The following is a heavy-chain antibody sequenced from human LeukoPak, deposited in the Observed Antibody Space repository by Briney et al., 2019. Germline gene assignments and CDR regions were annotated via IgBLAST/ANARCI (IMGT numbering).Heavy chain of an antibody. Sequence: GASVNVSRKASGYTFTGYYMHWVRQAPGQGLEWMGWINPNSGGTNYAQKFQGRVTMTRDTSISTAYMELSRLRSDDTAVYYCARVDIVDYYYYMDVWGKGTTVTVSS. D-gene: IGHD2-15*01. CDR1: GYTFTGYY. J-gene: IGHJ6*03. V-gene: IGHV1-2*02. CDR3: ARVDIVDYYYYMDV. CDR2: INPNSGGT.